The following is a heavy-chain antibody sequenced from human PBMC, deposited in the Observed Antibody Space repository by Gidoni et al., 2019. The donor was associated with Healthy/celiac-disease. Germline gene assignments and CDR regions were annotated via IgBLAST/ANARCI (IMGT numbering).Heavy chain of an antibody. CDR3: AKDWVKRIQLGSGMDV. V-gene: IGHV3-30*18. CDR1: GSTFRSYG. D-gene: IGHD5-18*01. Sequence: QVQLVASGGGVVQPGRSLRLSCPASGSTFRSYGMHWVRPPPGKGLEWVAVISYDGSNKYYADSVKGRFTISRDNSKNTLYLQMNSLRAEDTAVYYCAKDWVKRIQLGSGMDVWGQGTTVTVSS. CDR2: ISYDGSNK. J-gene: IGHJ6*02.